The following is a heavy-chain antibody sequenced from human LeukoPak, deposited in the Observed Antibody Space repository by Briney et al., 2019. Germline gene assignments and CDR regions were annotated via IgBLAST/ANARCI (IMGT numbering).Heavy chain of an antibody. CDR1: GFTFSSYA. CDR2: ISGSGGST. V-gene: IGHV3-23*01. D-gene: IGHD3-22*01. J-gene: IGHJ4*02. CDR3: AKDPYDSGGYSATSFDH. Sequence: PGGSLRLSCAASGFTFSSYAMSWVRQAPGKGLRWVSGISGSGGSTYYADSVRGRFTVSRDNSKNTLYLQMNSLRGEDTAVYYCAKDPYDSGGYSATSFDHWGQGTLVTVSS.